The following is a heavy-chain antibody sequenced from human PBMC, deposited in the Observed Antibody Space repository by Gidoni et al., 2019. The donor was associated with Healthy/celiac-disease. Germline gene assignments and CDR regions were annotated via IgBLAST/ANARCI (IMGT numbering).Heavy chain of an antibody. D-gene: IGHD2-15*01. CDR3: ARGIIVVVVAATGHYAFDI. V-gene: IGHV1-46*01. J-gene: IGHJ3*02. CDR1: GYTFTSYY. CDR2: INPSGGST. Sequence: QVQLVQSGAEVKKPGASVKVSCKASGYTFTSYYMHWVRQAPGQGLEWMGIINPSGGSTSYAQKFQGRVTMTRDTSTSTVYMELSSLRSEDTAVYYCARGIIVVVVAATGHYAFDIWGQGTMVTVSS.